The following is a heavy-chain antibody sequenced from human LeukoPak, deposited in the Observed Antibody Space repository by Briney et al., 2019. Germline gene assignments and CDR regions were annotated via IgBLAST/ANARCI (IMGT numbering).Heavy chain of an antibody. D-gene: IGHD6-19*01. V-gene: IGHV3-43*02. CDR3: ARESETSGWYDY. J-gene: IGHJ4*02. Sequence: GSLRLSCAAPGFIFDNYAIHWVRQAPGKGLEWVSLVSGDGGSTFYADSVRGRFTISRDNTRKSLSLQMSSLRSEDTALYYCARESETSGWYDYWGQGTLVTVSS. CDR2: VSGDGGST. CDR1: GFIFDNYA.